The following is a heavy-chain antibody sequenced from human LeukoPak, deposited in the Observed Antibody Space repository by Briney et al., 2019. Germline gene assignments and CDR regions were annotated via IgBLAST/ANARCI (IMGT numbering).Heavy chain of an antibody. CDR1: GDSISSSSYY. J-gene: IGHJ4*02. D-gene: IGHD5-18*01. CDR2: IHSGGNT. V-gene: IGHV4-39*01. Sequence: SETLSLTCTVSGDSISSSSYYWGWLRQPPGKGLEWIGTIHSGGNTYYNPSLKSRVTISVDTSKNQFSLKLSSVTAADTAVYYCARRRGYSYGYPLDYWGQGTLVTVSS. CDR3: ARRRGYSYGYPLDY.